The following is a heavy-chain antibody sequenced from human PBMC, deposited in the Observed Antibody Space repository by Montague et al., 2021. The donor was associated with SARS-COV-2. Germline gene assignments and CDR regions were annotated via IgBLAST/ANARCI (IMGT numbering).Heavy chain of an antibody. V-gene: IGHV3-49*04. CDR1: GFSFGEYD. CDR3: SRGGRRTYYYQETRGLDV. Sequence: SLRLSCATSGFSFGEYDINWVRQAPGKGLEWVGFTRSKPYGATVEYAASVRGRFTISRDDSQSIAYLQMNSLKTEDTAVYYCSRGGRRTYYYQETRGLDVWGQGTMVTVSS. D-gene: IGHD3/OR15-3a*01. CDR2: TRSKPYGATV. J-gene: IGHJ6*02.